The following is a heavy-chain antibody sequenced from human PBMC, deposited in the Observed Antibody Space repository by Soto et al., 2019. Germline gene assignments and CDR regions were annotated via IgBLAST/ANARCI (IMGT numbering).Heavy chain of an antibody. CDR2: MYNSGST. Sequence: ETLSLTCTVSGGSISSCYWTWIRQPPGKGLEWIGFMYNSGSTHYNPSLKSRVTISLDTSKNQFSLNLRSVTAADTAVYYCASMGYHYGSGSYPLDYWGQGTLVTVSS. CDR1: GGSISSCY. V-gene: IGHV4-59*08. J-gene: IGHJ4*02. D-gene: IGHD3-10*01. CDR3: ASMGYHYGSGSYPLDY.